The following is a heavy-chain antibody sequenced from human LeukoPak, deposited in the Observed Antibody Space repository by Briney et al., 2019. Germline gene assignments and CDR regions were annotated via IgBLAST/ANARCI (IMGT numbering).Heavy chain of an antibody. D-gene: IGHD6-19*01. CDR2: INPSGGST. CDR3: ARSVSVAGTVFDY. V-gene: IGHV1-46*01. J-gene: IGHJ4*02. Sequence: ASVKVSCKASGYTFTGYYMHWVRQAPGQGLEWMGWINPSGGSTSYAQKFQGRVTMTRDTSTSTVYMELSSLRSEDTAVYYCARSVSVAGTVFDYWGQGTLVTVSS. CDR1: GYTFTGYY.